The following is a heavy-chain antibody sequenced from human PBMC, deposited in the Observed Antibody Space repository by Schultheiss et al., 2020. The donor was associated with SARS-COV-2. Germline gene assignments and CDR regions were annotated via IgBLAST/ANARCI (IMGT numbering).Heavy chain of an antibody. V-gene: IGHV4-38-2*01. CDR2: IYYSGST. CDR3: ARGDYGGNPTYYSFQH. CDR1: GYSISSGYY. D-gene: IGHD4-23*01. J-gene: IGHJ1*01. Sequence: SETLSLTCAVSGYSISSGYYWSWIRQPPGKGLEWIGYIYYSGSTNYNPSLKSRVTISVDTSKNQFSLKLSSVTAADTAVYYCARGDYGGNPTYYSFQHWGQGTLVTVSS.